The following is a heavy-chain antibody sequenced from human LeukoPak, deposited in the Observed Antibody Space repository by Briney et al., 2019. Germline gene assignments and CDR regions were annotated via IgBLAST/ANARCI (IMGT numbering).Heavy chain of an antibody. CDR2: IKQDGSEK. CDR1: GFTFSNYW. V-gene: IGHV3-7*01. Sequence: PGGPLRLSCTASGFTFSNYWMSWVRQAPGKGLEWVANIKQDGSEKYYVDSVKGRFTISRDNAKNSLYLQMNSLRAEDTAVYYCARGGGNFDYWGQGTLVTVSS. CDR3: ARGGGNFDY. J-gene: IGHJ4*02.